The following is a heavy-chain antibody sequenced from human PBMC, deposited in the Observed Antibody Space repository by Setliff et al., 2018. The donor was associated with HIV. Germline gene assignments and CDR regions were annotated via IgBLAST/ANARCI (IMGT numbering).Heavy chain of an antibody. Sequence: GASVKVSCKASGYTFTSYGISWVRQAHEQGLEWMGWISAYNGDTNYAQKFQGRVTMTTDTSTSTAYMELRSLRSDDTAAYYCASESGGVVIKGAYYYYMDVWGKGTTVTVSS. D-gene: IGHD3-3*01. V-gene: IGHV1-18*01. CDR2: ISAYNGDT. J-gene: IGHJ6*03. CDR3: ASESGGVVIKGAYYYYMDV. CDR1: GYTFTSYG.